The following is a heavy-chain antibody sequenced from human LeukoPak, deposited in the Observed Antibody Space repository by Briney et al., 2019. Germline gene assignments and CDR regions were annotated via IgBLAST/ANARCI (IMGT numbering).Heavy chain of an antibody. V-gene: IGHV4-34*01. CDR3: ARATIALLRVTGASFDI. Sequence: SETLSLTCAVYGGSFSGYYWSWIRQPPGKGLEWIGEINHSGSTNYNPSLKSRVTISVDTSKNQFSLKLNSVTAADTAVYYCARATIALLRVTGASFDIWGQGTMVTVSS. D-gene: IGHD2-21*02. J-gene: IGHJ3*02. CDR1: GGSFSGYY. CDR2: INHSGST.